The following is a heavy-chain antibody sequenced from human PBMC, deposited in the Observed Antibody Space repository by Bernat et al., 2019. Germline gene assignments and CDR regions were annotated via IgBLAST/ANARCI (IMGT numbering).Heavy chain of an antibody. CDR3: ARLSDDFWSGYYHFDP. Sequence: EVQLVQSGAEVKKPGESLRISCKGSGYSFTSYWISWVRQMPGKGLEWMGRIDPSDSYTNYSPSFQGHVTISADKSISTAYLQWSSMKASDTAMYYCARLSDDFWSGYYHFDPWGQGTLVTVSS. J-gene: IGHJ5*02. CDR2: IDPSDSYT. V-gene: IGHV5-10-1*03. D-gene: IGHD3-3*01. CDR1: GYSFTSYW.